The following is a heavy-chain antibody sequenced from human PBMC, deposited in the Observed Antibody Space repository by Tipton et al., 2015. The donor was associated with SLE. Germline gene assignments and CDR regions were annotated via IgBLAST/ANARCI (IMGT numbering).Heavy chain of an antibody. D-gene: IGHD6-13*01. CDR1: GFTFSSYE. V-gene: IGHV3-48*03. J-gene: IGHJ4*02. Sequence: GSLRLSCAASGFTFSSYEMNWVRQAPGKGLEWVSYISSSGSTIYYADSVKGRFTISRDNAKNSLYLQMNSLRAEDTAVYYCARDAGIAAPPGHFDYWGQGTLVTVSS. CDR3: ARDAGIAAPPGHFDY. CDR2: ISSSGSTI.